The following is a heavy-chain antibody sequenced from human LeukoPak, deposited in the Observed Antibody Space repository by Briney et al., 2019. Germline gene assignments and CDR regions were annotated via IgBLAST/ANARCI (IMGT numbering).Heavy chain of an antibody. CDR3: ARDFWGAHRVDFFDY. Sequence: GGSLRLSCAASGFTFSNYWMSWVRRAPGKGLEWVANIKQDGSETYYVDSVRGRFTISRDNAKNSVYLQMNSLRAEDTAVYYCARDFWGAHRVDFFDYWGQGILVTVSS. J-gene: IGHJ4*02. V-gene: IGHV3-7*01. CDR2: IKQDGSET. D-gene: IGHD3-3*01. CDR1: GFTFSNYW.